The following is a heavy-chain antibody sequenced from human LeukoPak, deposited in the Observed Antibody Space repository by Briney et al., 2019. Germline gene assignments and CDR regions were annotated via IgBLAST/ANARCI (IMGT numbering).Heavy chain of an antibody. Sequence: GGSLRLSCTAPGFTFGDYAMSWVRQAPGKGLEWVANIKQDGSEKYYVDSVKGRFTISRDNAKNSLYLQMNSLRAEDTAVYYCARGRITMIVVVTEDSGYFDYWGQGTLVTVSS. J-gene: IGHJ4*02. CDR2: IKQDGSEK. CDR1: GFTFGDYA. D-gene: IGHD3-22*01. CDR3: ARGRITMIVVVTEDSGYFDY. V-gene: IGHV3-7*01.